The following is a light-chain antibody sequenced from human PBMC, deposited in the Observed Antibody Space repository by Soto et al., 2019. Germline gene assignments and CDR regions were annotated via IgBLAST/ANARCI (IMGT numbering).Light chain of an antibody. J-gene: IGKJ1*01. V-gene: IGKV3-15*01. CDR2: GAS. Sequence: EIVMTQSPATLSVSPGERATLSCRASQSVSSNLAWYQQKPGQAPRLLIYGASTRATGIPARFSGSGSGTEITLTISSLQSEDFAVYYCQQYNNCWTFGQGTKVEIK. CDR3: QQYNNCWT. CDR1: QSVSSN.